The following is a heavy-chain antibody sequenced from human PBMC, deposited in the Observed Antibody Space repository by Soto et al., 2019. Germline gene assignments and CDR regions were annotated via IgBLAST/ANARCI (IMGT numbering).Heavy chain of an antibody. CDR2: ISAYNGNT. CDR3: AKDYYDFWSGYYQQVGYFDY. Sequence: ASVKVSCKASGYTFTSYGISWLRQAPGQGLEWMGLISAYNGNTNYAQRLQGRVTMTTDTSTSTAYMELRSLRSDDTAVYYCAKDYYDFWSGYYQQVGYFDYWGQGTLVTVSS. D-gene: IGHD3-3*01. CDR1: GYTFTSYG. V-gene: IGHV1-18*01. J-gene: IGHJ4*02.